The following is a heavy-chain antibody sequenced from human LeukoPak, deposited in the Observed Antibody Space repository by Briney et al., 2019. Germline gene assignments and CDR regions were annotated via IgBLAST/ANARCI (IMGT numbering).Heavy chain of an antibody. J-gene: IGHJ4*02. CDR2: IDPRDSYN. D-gene: IGHD2-21*01. V-gene: IGHV5-10-1*01. Sequence: GEPLNFSFEASGSTFTSYWITWGRQLPGKGLEWMRRIDPRDSYNNYSPSFQGHVTISADKSISTGYLQWNSLKASDTAMYYCASGSGLYSPDYWGQGTLVSVSS. CDR1: GSTFTSYW. CDR3: ASGSGLYSPDY.